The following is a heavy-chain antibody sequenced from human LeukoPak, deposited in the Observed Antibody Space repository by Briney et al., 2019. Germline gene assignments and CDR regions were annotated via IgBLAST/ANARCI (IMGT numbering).Heavy chain of an antibody. D-gene: IGHD2-2*02. CDR3: ASIIRTSCYTSSGLNY. CDR1: GGSFSGYY. J-gene: IGHJ4*02. V-gene: IGHV4-34*01. CDR2: INHSGST. Sequence: PSETLSLTCAVYGGSFSGYYWSWIRQPPGKGLEWIGEINHSGSTNYNPSLKSRVTISVDTSKNQFSLKLSSVTAADTAVYYCASIIRTSCYTSSGLNYWGQGTLVTVSS.